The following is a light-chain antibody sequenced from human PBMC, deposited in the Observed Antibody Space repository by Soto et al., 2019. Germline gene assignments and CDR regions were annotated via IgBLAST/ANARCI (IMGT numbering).Light chain of an antibody. CDR2: DVS. CDR3: NSYTSRSSTTYV. Sequence: QSALTQPASVSGSPGQSITISCTGTSSDVVGYNYVSWYQQHPGKAPKLMIYDVSNRPSGVSNRFSGSKSGSTASLTISGLQVEDEADYYCNSYTSRSSTTYVFGTGTKVTVL. J-gene: IGLJ1*01. CDR1: SSDVVGYNY. V-gene: IGLV2-14*01.